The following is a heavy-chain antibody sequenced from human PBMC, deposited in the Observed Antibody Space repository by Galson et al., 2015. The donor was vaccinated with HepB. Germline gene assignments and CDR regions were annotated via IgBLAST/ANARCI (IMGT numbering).Heavy chain of an antibody. CDR2: IYPGDSDT. CDR1: GYNFNNYW. D-gene: IGHD3-10*01. CDR3: ARRGEREYFQH. V-gene: IGHV5-51*03. J-gene: IGHJ1*01. Sequence: QSGAEVKKPGESLKISCKGSGYNFNNYWIAWVRQMPEKGLEWMGIIYPGDSDTRYSPSFQGQVTISADKSISTAYLQWSSLKASDTAMYYCARRGEREYFQHWGQGTLVTVYS.